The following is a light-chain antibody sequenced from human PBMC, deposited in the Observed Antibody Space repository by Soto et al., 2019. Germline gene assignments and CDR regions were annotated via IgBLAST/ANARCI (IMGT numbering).Light chain of an antibody. Sequence: QSVLTQPASVSGSPGQSITISCTGSSSDVGGYNYVSWYQQHPGRAPKLMIHEVSDRPSGVSIRFSGSKSGNTASLTISGLQAEDEADYYCSSYTTSSTLVFGPGTKVTVL. J-gene: IGLJ1*01. CDR3: SSYTTSSTLV. CDR2: EVS. V-gene: IGLV2-14*01. CDR1: SSDVGGYNY.